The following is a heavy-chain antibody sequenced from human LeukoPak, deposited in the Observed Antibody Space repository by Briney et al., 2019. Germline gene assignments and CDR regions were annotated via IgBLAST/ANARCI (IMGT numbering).Heavy chain of an antibody. CDR2: ISYDGSNK. CDR1: GFTFSDYY. D-gene: IGHD2-15*01. V-gene: IGHV3-30-3*01. J-gene: IGHJ5*02. CDR3: AREGLATQLDDIVVVVAASYNWFDP. Sequence: GGSLRLSCAASGFTFSDYYMSWIRQAPGKGLEWVAVISYDGSNKYYADSVKGRFTISRDNSKNTLYLQMNSLRAEDTAVYYCAREGLATQLDDIVVVVAASYNWFDPWGQGTLVTVSS.